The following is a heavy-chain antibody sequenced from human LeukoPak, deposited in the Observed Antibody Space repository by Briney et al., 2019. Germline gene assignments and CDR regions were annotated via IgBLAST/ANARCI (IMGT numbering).Heavy chain of an antibody. CDR3: ARVRGLVHYYYGMDV. J-gene: IGHJ6*02. CDR2: IYSGGST. CDR1: GFTVSSNY. Sequence: GGSLRLSCAASGFTVSSNYMSWVRQAPGKGLEWVSVIYSGGSTYYADSVKGRFTISRDNSKNTLYLQMNSLRAEDTAVYYCARVRGLVHYYYGMDVWGQGTTVTVSS. D-gene: IGHD3-10*01. V-gene: IGHV3-53*01.